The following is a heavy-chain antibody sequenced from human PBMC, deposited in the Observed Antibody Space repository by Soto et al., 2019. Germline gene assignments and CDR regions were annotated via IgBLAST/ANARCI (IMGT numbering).Heavy chain of an antibody. CDR3: ARDEPIYYDSSGYYWGKNRGLPFDY. CDR1: GYTFTSYG. J-gene: IGHJ4*02. D-gene: IGHD3-22*01. Sequence: QVQLVQSGAEVKKPGASVKVSCKASGYTFTSYGISWVRQAPGQGLEWMGWIGAYNGNTNYAQKLQGRVTMTTDTSTSTAYMELRSLRSDDMAVYYCARDEPIYYDSSGYYWGKNRGLPFDYWGQGTLVTVSS. V-gene: IGHV1-18*03. CDR2: IGAYNGNT.